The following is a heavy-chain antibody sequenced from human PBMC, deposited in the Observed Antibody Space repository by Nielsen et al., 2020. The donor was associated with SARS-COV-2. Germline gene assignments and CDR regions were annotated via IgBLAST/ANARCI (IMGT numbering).Heavy chain of an antibody. CDR1: GYTFTSYG. J-gene: IGHJ5*02. CDR2: ISAYNGNT. Sequence: ASVKVSCKASGYTFTSYGISWVRQAPGQGLEWMGWISAYNGNTNYARKLQGRVTMTTDTSTSTAYMELRSLRSDDTAVYYCARALRSRGWFDPWGQGTLVTVSS. CDR3: ARALRSRGWFDP. V-gene: IGHV1-18*01. D-gene: IGHD1-26*01.